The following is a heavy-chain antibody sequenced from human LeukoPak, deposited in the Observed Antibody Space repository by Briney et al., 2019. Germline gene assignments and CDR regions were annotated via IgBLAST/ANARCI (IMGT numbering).Heavy chain of an antibody. CDR2: IIPILGIA. Sequence: VASVKVSCKASGGTFSSYAISWVRQAPGQGLEWMGRIIPILGIANYAQKFQGRVTITADKSTSTAYMELSSLRSEDTAVYYCARCIAAAGTGGYYYYYGMDVWGQGTTVTVSS. V-gene: IGHV1-69*04. CDR3: ARCIAAAGTGGYYYYYGMDV. D-gene: IGHD6-13*01. CDR1: GGTFSSYA. J-gene: IGHJ6*02.